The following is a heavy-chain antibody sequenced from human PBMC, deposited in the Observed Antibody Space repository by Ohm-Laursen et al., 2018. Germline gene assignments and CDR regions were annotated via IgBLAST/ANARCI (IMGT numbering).Heavy chain of an antibody. J-gene: IGHJ6*02. D-gene: IGHD3-22*01. CDR1: GFTFSNAW. CDR3: TTEGVSYYDSSGYYQRYYYYYYGMDV. V-gene: IGHV3-15*01. CDR2: IKSKTDGGTT. Sequence: GSLRLSCSASGFTFSNAWMSWVRQAPGKGLEWVGRIKSKTDGGTTDYAAPVKGRFTISRDDSKNTLYLQMNSLKTEDTAVYYCTTEGVSYYDSSGYYQRYYYYYYGMDVWGQGTTVTVSS.